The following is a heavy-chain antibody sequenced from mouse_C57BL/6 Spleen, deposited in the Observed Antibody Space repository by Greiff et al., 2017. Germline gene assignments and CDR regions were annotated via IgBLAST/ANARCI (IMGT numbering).Heavy chain of an antibody. V-gene: IGHV5-9*01. CDR2: ISGGGGNT. Sequence: EVQLVESGGGLVKPGGSLKLSCAASGFTFSSYTMSWVRQTPEKRLEWVATISGGGGNTYYPDSVKGRFTISRDNAKNTLYLQLSSLRSEDTALSYCARPFTTVVATNFDVWGTGTTVTVSS. CDR1: GFTFSSYT. J-gene: IGHJ1*03. D-gene: IGHD1-1*01. CDR3: ARPFTTVVATNFDV.